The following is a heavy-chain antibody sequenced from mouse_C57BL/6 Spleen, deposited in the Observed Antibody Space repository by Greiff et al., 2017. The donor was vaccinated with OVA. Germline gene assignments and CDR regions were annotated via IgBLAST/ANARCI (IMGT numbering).Heavy chain of an antibody. CDR1: GYTFTSYW. CDR2: IHPNSGST. J-gene: IGHJ3*01. CDR3: ARPDSSGLAWFAY. D-gene: IGHD3-2*02. V-gene: IGHV1-64*01. Sequence: QVQLQQPGAELVKPGASVKLSCKASGYTFTSYWMHWVKQRPGQGLEWIGMIHPNSGSTNYNEKFKSKATLTVDKSSSTAYMQLSSLTSEDSAVYYCARPDSSGLAWFAYWGQGTLVTVSA.